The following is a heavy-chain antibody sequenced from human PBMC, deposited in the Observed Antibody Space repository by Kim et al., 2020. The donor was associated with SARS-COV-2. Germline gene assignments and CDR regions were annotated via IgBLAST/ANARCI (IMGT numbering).Heavy chain of an antibody. CDR2: INYRGTT. J-gene: IGHJ4*02. V-gene: IGHV4-39*01. CDR3: AGLSVVASSDDY. CDR1: GGSISTRTYS. D-gene: IGHD2-21*01. Sequence: SETLSLTCSVSGGSISTRTYSWGWIRQPPGKGLEWIGNINYRGTTYYNLSLKSRVAMSVDTSKNQFSLKLNSVTAADTAIYYCAGLSVVASSDDYWGQGTLVTVSS.